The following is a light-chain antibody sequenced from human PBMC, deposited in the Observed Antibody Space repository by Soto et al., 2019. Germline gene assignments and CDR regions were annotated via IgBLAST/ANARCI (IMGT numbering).Light chain of an antibody. V-gene: IGLV2-14*01. CDR1: SSDVGGYNY. J-gene: IGLJ2*01. Sequence: QSVLTQPASVSGSPGQSITISCTGTSSDVGGYNYVSWYQQHPGKAPKLMIYDVSNRPSGVSNRFSGSKSGNTSSLTISGLQAEDEAGYYCSSYTTSSTLVVFGGGTPLTVL. CDR3: SSYTTSSTLVV. CDR2: DVS.